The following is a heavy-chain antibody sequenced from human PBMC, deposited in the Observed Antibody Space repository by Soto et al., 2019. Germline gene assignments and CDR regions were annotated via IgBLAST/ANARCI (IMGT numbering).Heavy chain of an antibody. J-gene: IGHJ4*02. CDR1: GYTFTSYY. CDR3: ARGGIAVAVIHLFWY. D-gene: IGHD6-19*01. CDR2: INPSGGST. Sequence: QVQLVQSGAEVKKPGASVKVSCKASGYTFTSYYMHWVRQAPGQGLEWMGIINPSGGSTSYAQKFQGRVTMTRDTSTSTVYMELSSLRSEDTAVYYCARGGIAVAVIHLFWYWGQGTLVTVSS. V-gene: IGHV1-46*01.